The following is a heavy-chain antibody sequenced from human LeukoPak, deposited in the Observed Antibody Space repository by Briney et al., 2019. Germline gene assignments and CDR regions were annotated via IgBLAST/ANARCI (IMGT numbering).Heavy chain of an antibody. D-gene: IGHD6-13*01. CDR3: AQVRVTSSRNVFNM. CDR2: INGDGSIT. V-gene: IGHV3-74*01. Sequence: GESLRLSCAASGFTFSNNWMHWVRQAPGKGLVWVLRINGDGSITDYADAVKGRFTISRDNAKNTLYLQMNSLRAEDTAVYYCAQVRVTSSRNVFNMWGQGTMVTVSS. CDR1: GFTFSNNW. J-gene: IGHJ3*02.